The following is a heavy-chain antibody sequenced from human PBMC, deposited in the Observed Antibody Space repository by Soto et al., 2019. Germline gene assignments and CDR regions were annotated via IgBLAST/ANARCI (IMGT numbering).Heavy chain of an antibody. CDR3: ARDPILPYDSSGYYYDKYFDY. D-gene: IGHD3-22*01. J-gene: IGHJ4*02. CDR1: GFTFSDHY. V-gene: IGHV3-66*01. Sequence: PGGSLRLSCAASGFTFSDHYMSWVRQAPGKGLEWVSVIYSGGSTYYADSVKGRFTISRDNSKNTLYLQMNSLRAEDTAVYYCARDPILPYDSSGYYYDKYFDYWGQGTLVTVSS. CDR2: IYSGGST.